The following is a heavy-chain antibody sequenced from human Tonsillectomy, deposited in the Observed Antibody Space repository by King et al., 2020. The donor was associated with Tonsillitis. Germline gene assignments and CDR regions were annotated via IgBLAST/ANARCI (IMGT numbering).Heavy chain of an antibody. CDR3: ARSRPSQLGYCIGGSCYPRPTPSYFYY. V-gene: IGHV4-59*01. D-gene: IGHD2-15*01. J-gene: IGHJ4*02. CDR1: GDSISSYY. Sequence: VQLQESGPGLVKPSETLSLTCTVSGDSISSYYWSWIRQPPGKGLEWIGYIYYSGSINYNPSLKSRVNISVDTSKNQFSLKLSSVTAADTAVYYCARSRPSQLGYCIGGSCYPRPTPSYFYYWGQGTLVTVSS. CDR2: IYYSGSI.